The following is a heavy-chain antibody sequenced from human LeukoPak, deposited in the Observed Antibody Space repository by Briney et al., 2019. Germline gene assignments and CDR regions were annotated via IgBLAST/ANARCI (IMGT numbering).Heavy chain of an antibody. Sequence: GGSLRLSCSASGFTFSSYAMHWVRQAPGKGLEYVSAISSNGGSTYYADSVKGRFTISRDNSKNTLYLQMSSLRAEDTAVYYCAKDLITGTILPFDYWGQGTLVTVSS. CDR1: GFTFSSYA. CDR3: AKDLITGTILPFDY. V-gene: IGHV3-64D*06. CDR2: ISSNGGST. J-gene: IGHJ4*02. D-gene: IGHD1-20*01.